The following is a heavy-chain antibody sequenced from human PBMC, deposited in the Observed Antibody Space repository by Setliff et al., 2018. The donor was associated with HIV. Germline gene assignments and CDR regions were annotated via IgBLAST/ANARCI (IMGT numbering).Heavy chain of an antibody. J-gene: IGHJ4*02. CDR2: IYHSGST. CDR3: ARHRGRATPFDY. Sequence: SETLSLTCAVSDYSISSGYYWGWIRQPPGKGLEWIGSIYHSGSTYYNPSLKSRVSISVDTSNKQFSLKVSSVTAADTAVYYCARHRGRATPFDYWGQGTLVTVSS. V-gene: IGHV4-38-2*01. CDR1: DYSISSGYY. D-gene: IGHD3-16*01.